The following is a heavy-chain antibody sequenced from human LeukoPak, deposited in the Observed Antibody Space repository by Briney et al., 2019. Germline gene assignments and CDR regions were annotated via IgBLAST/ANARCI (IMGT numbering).Heavy chain of an antibody. CDR1: GGSISSYY. D-gene: IGHD5-12*01. J-gene: IGHJ4*02. CDR2: IYYSGST. Sequence: PSETLSLTCTVSGGSISSYYWSWIRQPPGKGLEWIGYIYYSGSTNYNPSLKSRVTISVDTSKNQFSLKLSSVTAADTAVHYCARGERWLQSPFDYWGQGTLVTVSS. V-gene: IGHV4-59*01. CDR3: ARGERWLQSPFDY.